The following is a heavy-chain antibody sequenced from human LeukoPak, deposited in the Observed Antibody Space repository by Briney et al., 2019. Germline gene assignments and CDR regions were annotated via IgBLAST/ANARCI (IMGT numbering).Heavy chain of an antibody. J-gene: IGHJ6*03. CDR1: GYTFTSYY. V-gene: IGHV1-46*01. CDR2: INPSGGST. CDR3: ARDRVTTPIRYYYYYMDV. Sequence: ASVTVSFKASGYTFTSYYMHWVRQAPGQGLEWMGIINPSGGSTSYAQKFQGRVTMTRDMSTSTVYMELSSLRSEDTAVYYCARDRVTTPIRYYYYYMDVWGKGTTVTVSS. D-gene: IGHD4-11*01.